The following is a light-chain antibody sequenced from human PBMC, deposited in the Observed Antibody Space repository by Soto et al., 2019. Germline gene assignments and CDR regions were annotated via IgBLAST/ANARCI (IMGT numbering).Light chain of an antibody. J-gene: IGKJ5*01. CDR1: QSVSIY. CDR3: QQYGSSPIT. CDR2: DAS. Sequence: EIVLTQSPATLSLSPGERATLSCRASQSVSIYLAWYQQKPGQAPRLLIHDASSRATGIPARFSGSGSGTDFTLTISSLEPEDFAVYYCQQYGSSPITFGQGTRLEIK. V-gene: IGKV3-11*01.